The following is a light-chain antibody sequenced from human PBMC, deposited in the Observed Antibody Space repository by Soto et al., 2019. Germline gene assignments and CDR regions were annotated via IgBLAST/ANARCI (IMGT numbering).Light chain of an antibody. CDR1: QDIRHE. J-gene: IGKJ1*01. CDR2: AAS. V-gene: IGKV1-6*01. CDR3: LQDYGYPRT. Sequence: AIQMTQSPSSLSASVGDRVTITCRASQDIRHELGWYQQRPGKAPKLLIYAASTLQSGVPSRFSVSGYGTDFTLNITSLQPDEFATYYCLQDYGYPRTFGKGTKVEVK.